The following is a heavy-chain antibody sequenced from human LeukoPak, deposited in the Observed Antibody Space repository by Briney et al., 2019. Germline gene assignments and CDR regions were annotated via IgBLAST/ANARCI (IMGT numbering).Heavy chain of an antibody. D-gene: IGHD2-21*02. J-gene: IGHJ4*02. V-gene: IGHV5-51*01. Sequence: GESLKISCKGSGYSFTSYWIGWVRPMPGKGLEWMGIIYPGDSDTRYSPSFQGQVTISADKSISTAYLQWSSLKASDTAMYYCARHSLCGGDCYYFDYWGQGTLVTVSS. CDR3: ARHSLCGGDCYYFDY. CDR1: GYSFTSYW. CDR2: IYPGDSDT.